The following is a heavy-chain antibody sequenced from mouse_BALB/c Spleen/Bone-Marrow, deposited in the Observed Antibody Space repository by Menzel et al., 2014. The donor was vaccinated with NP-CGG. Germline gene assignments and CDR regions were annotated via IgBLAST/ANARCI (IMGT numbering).Heavy chain of an antibody. V-gene: IGHV1-7*01. Sequence: QVQLQKPGAELAKPGASVKMSCKASGYTFTSYWMHWVKQRPGQGLEWIGYINPSTGYTEYNQKFKDKATLTADKSSSTAYMQLSSLTSEDSAVYFCARGRFAYWGQGTLVTVSA. J-gene: IGHJ3*01. CDR3: ARGRFAY. CDR1: GYTFTSYW. CDR2: INPSTGYT.